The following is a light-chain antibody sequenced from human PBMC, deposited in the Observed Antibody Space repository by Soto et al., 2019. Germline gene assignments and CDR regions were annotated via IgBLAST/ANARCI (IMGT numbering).Light chain of an antibody. CDR2: GAS. Sequence: EIVLTQSPGTLSLSPGERATLSCRASQSVSSSYLAWYQQKPGQAPRLLIYGASSRATDIPDRFSGSGSGTSLTFAIRRMETEDFAVYYCHYYGSPPRTFGEGTKVEIK. CDR1: QSVSSSY. CDR3: HYYGSPPRT. V-gene: IGKV3-20*01. J-gene: IGKJ1*01.